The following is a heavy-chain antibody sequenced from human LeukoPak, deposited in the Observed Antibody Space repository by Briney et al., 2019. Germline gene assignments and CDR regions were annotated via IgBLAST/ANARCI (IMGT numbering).Heavy chain of an antibody. Sequence: GGSLRLSCAASGFTFSIYWMSWVRQAPGKGLEWVANIKQDGSEKYYVDSVRGRFTISRGNAKNSLYLQMNSLRAEDTAVYYCARDANQVGKYDYWGQGTLVTVSS. CDR2: IKQDGSEK. J-gene: IGHJ4*02. CDR1: GFTFSIYW. V-gene: IGHV3-7*01. CDR3: ARDANQVGKYDY.